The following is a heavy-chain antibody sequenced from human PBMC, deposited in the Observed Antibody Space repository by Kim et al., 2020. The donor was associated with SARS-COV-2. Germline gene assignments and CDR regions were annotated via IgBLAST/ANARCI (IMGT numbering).Heavy chain of an antibody. CDR1: GYTFTSYY. J-gene: IGHJ6*02. CDR2: INPSGGST. V-gene: IGHV1-46*01. D-gene: IGHD6-13*01. Sequence: ASVKVSCKASGYTFTSYYMHWVRQAPGQGLEWMGIINPSGGSTSYAQKFQGRVTMTRDTSTSTVYMELSSLRSEDTAVYYCASSSGSSWLYYYYYYGMDVWGQGTTVTVSS. CDR3: ASSSGSSWLYYYYYYGMDV.